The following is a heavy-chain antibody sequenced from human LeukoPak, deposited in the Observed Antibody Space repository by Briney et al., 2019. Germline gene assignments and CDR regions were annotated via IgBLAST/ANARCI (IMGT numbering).Heavy chain of an antibody. D-gene: IGHD3-22*01. Sequence: PGGSLRLSCAASGFTFSNYGMSWVRQAPGKGLEWVSAISDSGAGTYYADSVKGRFTISRDNSKNTLYLQMNSLRAEDTAVYYCAKASAMIVVVSKHFDYWGQGTLVTVSS. CDR2: ISDSGAGT. J-gene: IGHJ4*02. CDR3: AKASAMIVVVSKHFDY. V-gene: IGHV3-23*01. CDR1: GFTFSNYG.